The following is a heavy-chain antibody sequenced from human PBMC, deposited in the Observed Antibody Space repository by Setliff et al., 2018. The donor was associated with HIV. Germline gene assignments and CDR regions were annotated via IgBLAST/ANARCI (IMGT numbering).Heavy chain of an antibody. CDR3: ARGTSGGHSSGYYYFDY. CDR1: GGSITSGGFY. J-gene: IGHJ4*01. CDR2: IYYSGGT. V-gene: IGHV4-31*03. D-gene: IGHD3-22*01. Sequence: SETLSLTCTDSGGSITSGGFYWSWIRQYPQKGLEWIGYIYYSGGTYYNPSLKSRVTMSVDTSKNQFSLKLSSVTAADTAVYYCARGTSGGHSSGYYYFDYWGHGTLVTVSS.